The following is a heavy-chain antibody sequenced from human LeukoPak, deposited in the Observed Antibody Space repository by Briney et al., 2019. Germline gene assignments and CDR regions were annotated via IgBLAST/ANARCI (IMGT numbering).Heavy chain of an antibody. Sequence: PSETLSLTCTVSGGSISSSSYYWGWIRQPPGKGLEWIGNIYYSGSIYDNPSLKSRVTISVDTSQSQFSLKLSSVTAADTAVYYCARHGGSYRTLCFDLWGRGTLVTASS. D-gene: IGHD1-26*01. CDR2: IYYSGSI. CDR1: GGSISSSSYY. V-gene: IGHV4-39*01. CDR3: ARHGGSYRTLCFDL. J-gene: IGHJ2*01.